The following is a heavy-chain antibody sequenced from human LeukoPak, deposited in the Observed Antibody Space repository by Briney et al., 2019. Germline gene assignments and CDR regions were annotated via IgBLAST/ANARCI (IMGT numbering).Heavy chain of an antibody. CDR1: GFTFTSQA. J-gene: IGHJ4*02. CDR3: AKASVLRGSGSYWARCYFDC. Sequence: PGGSLRLSCAASGFTFTSQAMSWVRQAPGKGLEWVSVISGGGGSTYYADSVKGRFTISRDNSKNTLYLQMNSLRADDTAVYYCAKASVLRGSGSYWARCYFDCWGQGTLVTVSS. CDR2: ISGGGGST. V-gene: IGHV3-23*01. D-gene: IGHD3-10*01.